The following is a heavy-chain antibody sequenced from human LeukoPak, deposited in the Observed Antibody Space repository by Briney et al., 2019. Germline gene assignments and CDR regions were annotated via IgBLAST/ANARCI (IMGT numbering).Heavy chain of an antibody. CDR2: IYYSGST. CDR3: ARHRAHWDTYYFDY. D-gene: IGHD1/OR15-1a*01. V-gene: IGHV4-59*08. J-gene: IGHJ4*02. Sequence: PSETLSLTCTVSGGSISSYYWSWIRQPPGKGLEWIGYIYYSGSTNYNPSLKSRVTISVDTSKNQFSLKLSSVTAADTAVYYCARHRAHWDTYYFDYWGQGTLVTVSS. CDR1: GGSISSYY.